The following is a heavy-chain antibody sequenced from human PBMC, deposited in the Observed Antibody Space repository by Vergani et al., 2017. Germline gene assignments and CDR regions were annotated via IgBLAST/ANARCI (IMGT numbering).Heavy chain of an antibody. CDR3: ATSGYRRWGYYFVY. Sequence: QVQLQESGPGLVKPPGTLSLTCAVSGDSISSNNCWTWVRQPPGKGLEWVGEICHTEDTKYSPSLKSRVTVSVDESRNLFSLRLNSVTAAGTAGYYCATSGYRRWGYYFVYWGQGVLVAVSS. J-gene: IGHJ4*02. CDR1: GDSISSNNC. D-gene: IGHD2-2*02. CDR2: ICHTEDT. V-gene: IGHV4-4*03.